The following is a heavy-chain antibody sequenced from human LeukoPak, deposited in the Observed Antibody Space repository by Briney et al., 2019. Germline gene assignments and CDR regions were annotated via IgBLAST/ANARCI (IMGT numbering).Heavy chain of an antibody. CDR1: GYTFTSYD. J-gene: IGHJ5*02. Sequence: ASVKVSCKASGYTFTSYDINWARQATGQGLEWMGWMNPNSGNTGYAQKFQGRVTMTRNTSISTAYMELSSLRSEDTAVYYCARGVLNRNWFDPWGQGTLVTVSS. V-gene: IGHV1-8*01. CDR3: ARGVLNRNWFDP. CDR2: MNPNSGNT. D-gene: IGHD2-15*01.